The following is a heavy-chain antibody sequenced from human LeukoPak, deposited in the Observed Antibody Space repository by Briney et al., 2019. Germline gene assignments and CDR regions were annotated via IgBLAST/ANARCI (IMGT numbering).Heavy chain of an antibody. CDR3: VRGANDAFDI. Sequence: GRSLRLSCAASGFTFSSYAMHWVRQAPGKGLEWVAVISYDGSNKYYADSVKGRFTISRDNSKNTLYLQMNSLRAEDTAVYYCVRGANDAFDIWGQGTMVTVSS. V-gene: IGHV3-30-3*01. CDR2: ISYDGSNK. J-gene: IGHJ3*02. CDR1: GFTFSSYA.